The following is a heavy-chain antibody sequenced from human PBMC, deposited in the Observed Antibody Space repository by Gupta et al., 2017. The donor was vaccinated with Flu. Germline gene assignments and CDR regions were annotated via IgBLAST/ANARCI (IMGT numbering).Heavy chain of an antibody. D-gene: IGHD4-17*01. CDR1: GGSISSGSYY. V-gene: IGHV4-61*02. J-gene: IGHJ4*02. CDR3: AGIPYDYGDPGDY. CDR2: IYTSGST. Sequence: QVQLQESGPGLVKPSQTLSLTCTVSGGSISSGSYYWSWIRQPAGKGLEWIGRIYTSGSTNYNPSLKSRVTISVDTSKNQFSLKLSSVTAADTAVYYCAGIPYDYGDPGDYWGQGTLVTVSS.